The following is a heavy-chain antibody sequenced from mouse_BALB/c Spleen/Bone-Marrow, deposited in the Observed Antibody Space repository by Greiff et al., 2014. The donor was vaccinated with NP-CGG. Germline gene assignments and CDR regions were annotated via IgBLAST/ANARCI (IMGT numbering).Heavy chain of an antibody. J-gene: IGHJ3*01. V-gene: IGHV14-3*02. Sequence: VQLQQSGAELVEPGASVKLSCTASGFNIKDTYMHWVKQRPEQGLEWIGRIDPANGNTKYDPKFQGKATITADTSSNTAYLQLSSLTSEDTAVYYCASYYYGRAWFAYWGQGTLVTVSA. CDR1: GFNIKDTY. CDR3: ASYYYGRAWFAY. D-gene: IGHD1-1*01. CDR2: IDPANGNT.